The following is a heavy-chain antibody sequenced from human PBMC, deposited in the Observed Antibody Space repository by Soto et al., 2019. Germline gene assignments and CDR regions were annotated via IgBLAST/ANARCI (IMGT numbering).Heavy chain of an antibody. CDR1: GFTFSSFA. J-gene: IGHJ4*02. CDR2: ITSNGDST. CDR3: ARAKWHDGSGRVREFDY. Sequence: GGSLRLSCAASGFTFSSFAMHWVRQAPGKGLEYVSAITSNGDSTYYADSVKGRFTISRDNSKNKMYLQMNSLRVEDTAVYYCARAKWHDGSGRVREFDYWGQGALVTVSS. V-gene: IGHV3-64*04. D-gene: IGHD3-10*01.